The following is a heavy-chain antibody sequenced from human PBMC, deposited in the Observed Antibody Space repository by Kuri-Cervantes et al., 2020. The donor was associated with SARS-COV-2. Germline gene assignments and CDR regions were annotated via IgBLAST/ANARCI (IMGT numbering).Heavy chain of an antibody. J-gene: IGHJ2*01. D-gene: IGHD3-22*01. Sequence: GGSLRLSCAASGFTFSSYWMHWVRQAPGKGLVWVSRINSDGSSTSYADSVKGRFTTSRDNAKNTLYLQMNSLRAEDTAVYYCARDNLVDFYDSSGYYYWYFDLWGRGTLVTVSS. CDR1: GFTFSSYW. V-gene: IGHV3-74*01. CDR2: INSDGSST. CDR3: ARDNLVDFYDSSGYYYWYFDL.